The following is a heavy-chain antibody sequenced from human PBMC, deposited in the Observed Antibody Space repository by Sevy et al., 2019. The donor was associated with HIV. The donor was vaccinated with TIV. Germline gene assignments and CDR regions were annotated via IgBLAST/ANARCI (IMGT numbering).Heavy chain of an antibody. J-gene: IGHJ5*02. Sequence: GGSLRLSCAASGFTFSSYWMHRVRQVPGKGLVWVSRIKSDRSSTSYADSVKGRFTISRDNAKNTLYLQMNSLRAEDTAVYYCARDRSGSYHVSDNWFDPWGQGTLVTVSS. CDR1: GFTFSSYW. D-gene: IGHD1-26*01. V-gene: IGHV3-74*01. CDR3: ARDRSGSYHVSDNWFDP. CDR2: IKSDRSST.